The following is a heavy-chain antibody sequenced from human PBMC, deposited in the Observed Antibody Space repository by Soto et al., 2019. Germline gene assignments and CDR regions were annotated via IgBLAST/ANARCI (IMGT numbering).Heavy chain of an antibody. CDR1: GFTFSSYS. Sequence: EAQLVESGGGLVKPGGSLRLSCVDSGFTFSSYSMNWVRQAPGKGLEWVSSISAFSSPIFYADSVKGRYTTSRDNAKNSLYLQMSSLRAEDTAVYYCVRGGRGYTRDDVFDIWGQGTMVTVSS. J-gene: IGHJ3*02. CDR2: ISAFSSPI. CDR3: VRGGRGYTRDDVFDI. D-gene: IGHD2-2*02. V-gene: IGHV3-21*06.